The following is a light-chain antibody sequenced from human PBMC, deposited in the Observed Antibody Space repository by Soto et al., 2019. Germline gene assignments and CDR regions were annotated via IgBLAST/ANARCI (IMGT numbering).Light chain of an antibody. J-gene: IGKJ1*01. CDR2: TAS. CDR1: HRVSSY. V-gene: IGKV3-15*01. Sequence: VLTQSPGTLSLSPGEVVPLSCRASHRVSSYSLAWYQQKPGQAPSLLIYTASTRASGVPARFSGSGSGTEFTLTINSLQTEDFGLYYCQQYNSWPRTFGQGTKVDIK. CDR3: QQYNSWPRT.